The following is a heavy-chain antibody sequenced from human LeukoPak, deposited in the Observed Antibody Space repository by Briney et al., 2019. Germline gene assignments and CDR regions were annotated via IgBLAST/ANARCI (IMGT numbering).Heavy chain of an antibody. CDR2: IYSSGST. D-gene: IGHD6-13*01. CDR1: GGSISSYY. J-gene: IGHJ4*02. CDR3: ARDDVAAGTLGY. V-gene: IGHV4-4*07. Sequence: SETLSLTCTVSGGSISSYYWNWIRQPAGKGLEWIGRIYSSGSTNYNPSLKSRVTISVDPSKNQFSLKLSSVTAADTAVYYCARDDVAAGTLGYWGQGTLVTVSS.